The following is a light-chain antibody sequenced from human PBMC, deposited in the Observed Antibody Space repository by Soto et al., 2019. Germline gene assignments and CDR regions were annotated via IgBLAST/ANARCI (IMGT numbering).Light chain of an antibody. CDR1: QSIHTS. CDR3: QQRNVWPPIT. V-gene: IGKV3-11*01. Sequence: VLTQSPATLSLSPGEIATLSCFASQSIHTSLAWYQQKSGKPPRLVIYDSTLRANGVPDRFGGSRSGTEFTLTINSLEPEDFAVYYCQQRNVWPPITFGQGTRLAI. CDR2: DST. J-gene: IGKJ5*01.